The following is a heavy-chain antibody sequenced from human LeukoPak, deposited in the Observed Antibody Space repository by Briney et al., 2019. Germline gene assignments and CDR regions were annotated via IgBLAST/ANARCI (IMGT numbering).Heavy chain of an antibody. J-gene: IGHJ4*02. D-gene: IGHD1-7*01. V-gene: IGHV1-24*01. Sequence: ASVKVSCKASGYTFTSYGISWVRQAPGKGLEWMGGFDPEDGETIYAQKFQGRVTMTEDTSTDTAYMELSSLRSEDTAVYYCATDRTGTLLFPLDYWGQGTLVTVSS. CDR1: GYTFTSYG. CDR3: ATDRTGTLLFPLDY. CDR2: FDPEDGET.